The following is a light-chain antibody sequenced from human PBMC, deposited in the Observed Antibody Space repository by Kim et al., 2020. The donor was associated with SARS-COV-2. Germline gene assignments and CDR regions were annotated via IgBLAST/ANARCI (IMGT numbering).Light chain of an antibody. J-gene: IGKJ3*01. CDR2: GAS. Sequence: EIVLTQSPGTLSLSPGERATLSCRASESVFDNYLGWYQQKPGQAPRLLIYGASSRATGIPDRFSGSGSGTDFTLTISRLEPEDFAVYYCHQYGTSPQTFGPGTKVDIK. CDR1: ESVFDNY. V-gene: IGKV3-20*01. CDR3: HQYGTSPQT.